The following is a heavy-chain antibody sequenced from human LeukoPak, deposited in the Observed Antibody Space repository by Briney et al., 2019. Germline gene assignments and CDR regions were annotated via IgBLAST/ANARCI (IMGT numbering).Heavy chain of an antibody. J-gene: IGHJ4*02. D-gene: IGHD6-19*01. CDR2: INSDGSST. Sequence: GGSLRLSCAASGFTFSSYWMHWVRQAPGKGLVWVSRINSDGSSTSYADSVKGRLTISRDNAKNTLYLQMNSLRAEDTAVYYCARQYSSGWYYFDYWGQGTLVTVSS. CDR1: GFTFSSYW. CDR3: ARQYSSGWYYFDY. V-gene: IGHV3-74*01.